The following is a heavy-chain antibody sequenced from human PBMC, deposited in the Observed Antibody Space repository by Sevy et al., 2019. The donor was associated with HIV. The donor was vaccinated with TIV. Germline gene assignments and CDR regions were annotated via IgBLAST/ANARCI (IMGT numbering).Heavy chain of an antibody. J-gene: IGHJ3*02. CDR2: IYYSGST. CDR1: GGSISSYY. CDR3: ATPKRSYDYVWGSYSYDAFDI. Sequence: SETLSLTCTVSGGSISSYYWSWIRQPPGKGLEWIGYIYYSGSTNYNPSLKSRVTISVETSKNQFSLKLSSVTAADTAVYYCATPKRSYDYVWGSYSYDAFDIWGQGTMVTVSS. D-gene: IGHD3-16*01. V-gene: IGHV4-59*01.